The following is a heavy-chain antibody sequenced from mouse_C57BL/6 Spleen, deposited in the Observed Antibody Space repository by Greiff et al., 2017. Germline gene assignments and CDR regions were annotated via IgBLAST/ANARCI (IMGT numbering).Heavy chain of an antibody. V-gene: IGHV5-9*01. CDR1: GFTFSSYT. CDR2: ISGGGGNT. D-gene: IGHD1-1*01. J-gene: IGHJ2*01. CDR3: ARHDGSSYLYYFDY. Sequence: EVHLVESGGGLVKPGGSLKLSCAASGFTFSSYTMSWVRQTPEKRLEWVATISGGGGNTYYPDSVKGRFTISRDNAKNTLYLQMSSLRSEDTALYYGARHDGSSYLYYFDYWGQGTTLTVSS.